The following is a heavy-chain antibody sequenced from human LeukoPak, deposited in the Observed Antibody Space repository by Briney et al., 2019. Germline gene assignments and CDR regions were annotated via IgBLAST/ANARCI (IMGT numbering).Heavy chain of an antibody. D-gene: IGHD6-13*01. J-gene: IGHJ4*02. CDR2: ISGGATNT. Sequence: PGGSLRLSCAASGFTFSSYAMSWVRQAPGKGLEWVSTISGGATNTYYAGSVKGRFAISRDNPKNTLYLQMNSLRAEDTAVYYCAKDVLPAAGYYFDSWGQGTLLTVFS. CDR3: AKDVLPAAGYYFDS. V-gene: IGHV3-23*01. CDR1: GFTFSSYA.